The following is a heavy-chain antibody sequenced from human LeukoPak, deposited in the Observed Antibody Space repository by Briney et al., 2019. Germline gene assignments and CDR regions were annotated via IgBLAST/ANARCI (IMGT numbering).Heavy chain of an antibody. CDR3: AREGRSSGYERPYGMDV. CDR2: IYGGGST. D-gene: IGHD5-12*01. Sequence: GGSLRLSCAASGFTVSSNYMSWVRQAPGKGLEWVSAIYGGGSTYYADSVKGRFTISRDNSKNTLFLQMNSLRGVDTAVYYCAREGRSSGYERPYGMDVWGQGTTVTVSS. V-gene: IGHV3-53*01. CDR1: GFTVSSNY. J-gene: IGHJ6*02.